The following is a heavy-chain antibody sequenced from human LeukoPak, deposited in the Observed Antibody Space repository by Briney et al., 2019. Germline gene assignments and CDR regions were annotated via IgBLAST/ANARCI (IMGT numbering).Heavy chain of an antibody. CDR1: GFTFSSYW. D-gene: IGHD6-19*01. Sequence: GGSLRLSCAASGFTFSSYWMSWVRQAPGRGLEGLANIKQEGSEKQYVDSVKGRFTISRDNAKNSLYLQMNSLRVEDTAVYYCARAPYSSGWSVDYWGQGTLVTVSS. CDR3: ARAPYSSGWSVDY. CDR2: IKQEGSEK. J-gene: IGHJ4*02. V-gene: IGHV3-7*01.